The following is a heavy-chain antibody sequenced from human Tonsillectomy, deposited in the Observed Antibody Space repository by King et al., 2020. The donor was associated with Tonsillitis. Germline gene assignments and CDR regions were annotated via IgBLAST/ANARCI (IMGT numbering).Heavy chain of an antibody. Sequence: QLVQSGAEVKKPGSSVKVSCKASGGTFTNYAISWVRQAPGQGLEWMGRIIPILGIANYAQKFQGRVTITADKSTSTAYMELSSLRSEDTAVYYCARDSGYCSGGSCYGFYYYYMDVWGKGTTVTASS. J-gene: IGHJ6*03. CDR3: ARDSGYCSGGSCYGFYYYYMDV. V-gene: IGHV1-69*04. CDR1: GGTFTNYA. D-gene: IGHD2-15*01. CDR2: IIPILGIA.